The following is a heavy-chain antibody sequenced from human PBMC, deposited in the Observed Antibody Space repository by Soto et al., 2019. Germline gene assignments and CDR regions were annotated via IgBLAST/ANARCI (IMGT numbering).Heavy chain of an antibody. J-gene: IGHJ6*02. CDR1: GFTFSNTW. D-gene: IGHD6-19*01. CDR3: STEVVAGQIKPGFYHQTNA. CDR2: IKRQTDGGTT. V-gene: IGHV3-15*07. Sequence: EVQLVESGGGLVKPGGSLRLSCAASGFTFSNTWLNWVRQAPGKGLEWVGRIKRQTDGGTTDYAVPVKGRFTISRFDSKKTLYLQMNRLRSEDTAVYFCSTEVVAGQIKPGFYHQTNAWGQGTTVNVSS.